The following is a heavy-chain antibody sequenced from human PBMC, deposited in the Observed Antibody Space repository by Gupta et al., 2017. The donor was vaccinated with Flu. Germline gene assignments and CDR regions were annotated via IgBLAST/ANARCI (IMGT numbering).Heavy chain of an antibody. J-gene: IGHJ1*01. V-gene: IGHV3-23*01. CDR3: AKASLRFLEWLLYRYDFQH. D-gene: IGHD3-3*01. Sequence: EVQLLESGGGLVQPGGSLRLSCAASGFTFSSYAMSWVRQAPGKGLEWVSAISGSGGSTYYADSVKGRFTISRDNSKNTLYLQMNSLRAEDTAVYYCAKASLRFLEWLLYRYDFQHWGQGTLVTVSS. CDR1: GFTFSSYA. CDR2: ISGSGGST.